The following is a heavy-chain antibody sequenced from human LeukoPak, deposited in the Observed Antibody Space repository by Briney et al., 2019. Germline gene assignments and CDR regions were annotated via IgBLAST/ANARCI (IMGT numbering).Heavy chain of an antibody. CDR2: IWYDGSNK. CDR1: GFTFSSYG. V-gene: IGHV3-33*01. J-gene: IGHJ4*02. CDR3: ARDPEDKSPKTFDY. Sequence: GGSLRLSCAASGFTFSSYGMHWVRQAPGKGLEWVAVIWYDGSNKYYADSVKGRFTISRDNSKNTLYLQMNSLRAEDTAVYYCARDPEDKSPKTFDYWGQGTLVTVSS. D-gene: IGHD2-15*01.